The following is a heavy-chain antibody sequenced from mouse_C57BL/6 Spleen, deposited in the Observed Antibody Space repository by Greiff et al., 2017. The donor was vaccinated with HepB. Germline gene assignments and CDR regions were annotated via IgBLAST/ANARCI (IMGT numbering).Heavy chain of an antibody. CDR2: INPNNGGT. Sequence: EVQLQQSGPELVKPGASVKISCKASGYTFTDYYMNWVKQSHGKSLEWIGDINPNNGGTSYNQKFKGKATLTVDKSSSTAYMELRSLTSEDSAVYYCAKLDSSGYGFAYWGQGTLVTVSA. V-gene: IGHV1-26*01. CDR1: GYTFTDYY. J-gene: IGHJ3*01. D-gene: IGHD3-2*02. CDR3: AKLDSSGYGFAY.